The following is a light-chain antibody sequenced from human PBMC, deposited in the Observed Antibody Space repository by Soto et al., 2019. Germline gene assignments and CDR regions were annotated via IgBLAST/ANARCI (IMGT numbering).Light chain of an antibody. V-gene: IGLV1-44*01. J-gene: IGLJ2*01. Sequence: SVLTQLPSTSGTPRQRGTVPCSGNSSNVGSNAVNWYQQIPGTAPKLLIYSNNQRPSGVPDRFSGSKSGTSASLAISGLQSADEADYYCAAWDDSLNGPVFGGGSKVTVL. CDR3: AAWDDSLNGPV. CDR1: SSNVGSNA. CDR2: SNN.